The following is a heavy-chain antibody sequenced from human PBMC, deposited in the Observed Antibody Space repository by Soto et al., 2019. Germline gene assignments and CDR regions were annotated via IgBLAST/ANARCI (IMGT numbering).Heavy chain of an antibody. J-gene: IGHJ4*02. CDR3: ARDRQYYFDC. CDR1: EFTFSAYS. V-gene: IGHV3-48*01. D-gene: IGHD4-4*01. Sequence: GGSLRLSCAASEFTFSAYSMNWVRQAPGKGLEWISYISESSSTIYYADSVKGRFTISRDNAENSLYLQMNSLRAEDTAVYYCARDRQYYFDCWGQGALVTVSS. CDR2: ISESSSTI.